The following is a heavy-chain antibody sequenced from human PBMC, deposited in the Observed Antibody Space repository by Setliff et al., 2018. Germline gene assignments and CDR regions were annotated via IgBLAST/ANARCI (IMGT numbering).Heavy chain of an antibody. D-gene: IGHD3-10*01. J-gene: IGHJ6*03. CDR3: ARDSSGSYYNVYYYYYYYMDV. V-gene: IGHV3-7*01. CDR1: GFTFSSYW. Sequence: GSLRLSCAASGFTFSSYWMSWVRQAPGKGLEWVANINQDGSEKYYVDSVRGRCTISRDNARHSLYLQMISLRAVDAAVYFCARDSSGSYYNVYYYYYYYMDVWGKGTTVTVAS. CDR2: INQDGSEK.